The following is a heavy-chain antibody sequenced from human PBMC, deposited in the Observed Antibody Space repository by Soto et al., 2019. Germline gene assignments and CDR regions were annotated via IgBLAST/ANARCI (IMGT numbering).Heavy chain of an antibody. V-gene: IGHV1-3*01. CDR1: GYTFSSYA. J-gene: IGHJ4*02. Sequence: GASVKVSCKGSGYTFSSYAMHWVRQAPGQRLEWMGWINAGNGNTKYSQKFQGRVTITRDTSASTAYMELSSLRSEDTAVYYCARSSTSGWYYYWGQGTLVTVSS. CDR3: ARSSTSGWYYY. D-gene: IGHD6-19*01. CDR2: INAGNGNT.